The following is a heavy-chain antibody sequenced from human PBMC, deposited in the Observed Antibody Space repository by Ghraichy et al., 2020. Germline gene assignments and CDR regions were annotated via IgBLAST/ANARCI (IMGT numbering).Heavy chain of an antibody. V-gene: IGHV4-39*07. J-gene: IGHJ6*02. Sequence: SETLSLTCTVSGGSIGSDGYYWGWIRQPPGKGLEWVGGIAYSGNTYYNPSLKSRVTISIDTSKNQFSLKLSSVTAADTAVYYCARGRGAVAGTRVYYYYGMDVWGQGTTVTVSS. D-gene: IGHD6-19*01. CDR2: IAYSGNT. CDR3: ARGRGAVAGTRVYYYYGMDV. CDR1: GGSIGSDGYY.